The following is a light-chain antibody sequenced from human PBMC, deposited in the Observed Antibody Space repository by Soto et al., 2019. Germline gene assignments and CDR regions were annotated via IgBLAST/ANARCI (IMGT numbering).Light chain of an antibody. CDR1: SSDVGGYNY. V-gene: IGLV2-8*01. CDR2: EVS. Sequence: QSGRTQPPSASGSPGQSVTISCTGTSSDVGGYNYVSWYQQHPGKAPKLMIYEVSKRPSGVPDRFSGSKSGNTASLTVSGLQAEDEADYYCRSYAGSSYVFGTGTKSPS. J-gene: IGLJ1*01. CDR3: RSYAGSSYV.